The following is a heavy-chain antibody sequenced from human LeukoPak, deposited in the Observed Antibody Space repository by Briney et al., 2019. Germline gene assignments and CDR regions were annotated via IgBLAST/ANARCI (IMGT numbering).Heavy chain of an antibody. CDR2: IYPGDSDT. J-gene: IGHJ5*02. Sequence: PGESPKISCKGSGYSFTSYWIGWVRQMPGEGLERVGIIYPGDSDTRYSPSFQGQVTISADKSISTAYLQWSSLKASDTAMYYCARLSSIAARAPPWGFDPWGQGTLVTVSS. V-gene: IGHV5-51*01. CDR3: ARLSSIAARAPPWGFDP. D-gene: IGHD6-6*01. CDR1: GYSFTSYW.